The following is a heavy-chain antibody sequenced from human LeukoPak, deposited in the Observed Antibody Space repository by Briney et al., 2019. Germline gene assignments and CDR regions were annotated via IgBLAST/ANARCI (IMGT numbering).Heavy chain of an antibody. V-gene: IGHV1-8*03. CDR1: GYTFTNYD. D-gene: IGHD2-2*01. J-gene: IGHJ4*02. CDR2: MSPNSGNT. CDR3: ARIPPGGSSPPDY. Sequence: ASVKVSCKASGYTFTNYDINWVRQATGQGLEWMGWMSPNSGNTGYAQKFQGRVTIARNTSISTAYMELSSLRSEDTAVYYCARIPPGGSSPPDYWGQGTLVTVSS.